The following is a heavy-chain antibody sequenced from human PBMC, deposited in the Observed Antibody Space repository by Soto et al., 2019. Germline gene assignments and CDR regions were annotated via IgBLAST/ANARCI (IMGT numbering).Heavy chain of an antibody. J-gene: IGHJ4*02. CDR1: GGSITSNY. Sequence: SETLSLTCTVSGGSITSNYWSWIRQPPGKGLEWIGYMYYSGSSNYNPSLKSRVTISVDTSKNQFSLKLSSVTAADTAVYYCAREDQATDGYNSAFDYWGQGTLVTVSS. D-gene: IGHD5-12*01. V-gene: IGHV4-59*01. CDR3: AREDQATDGYNSAFDY. CDR2: MYYSGSS.